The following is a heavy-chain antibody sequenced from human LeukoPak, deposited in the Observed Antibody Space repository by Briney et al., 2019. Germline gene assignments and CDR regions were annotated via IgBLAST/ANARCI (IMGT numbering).Heavy chain of an antibody. V-gene: IGHV4-39*07. Sequence: SETLSLTCTVSGGSISSSNYYWGWIRQPPGKGLEWIGSIYYSGSTYYNPSLQSRVTMSVDTSKNQFSLKLSSVTAADTAVYYCARGGYYGSGNDFRFDPWGQGTLVTVSS. J-gene: IGHJ5*02. CDR1: GGSISSSNYY. D-gene: IGHD3-10*01. CDR2: IYYSGST. CDR3: ARGGYYGSGNDFRFDP.